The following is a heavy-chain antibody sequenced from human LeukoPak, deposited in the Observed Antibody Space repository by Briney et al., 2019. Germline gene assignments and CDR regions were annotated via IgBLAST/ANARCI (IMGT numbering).Heavy chain of an antibody. CDR1: GFTFTNAR. D-gene: IGHD6-19*01. Sequence: GGSLRLSCAVSGFTFTNARMSWVRQAPGKGLEWVGRIRSKTEGGSTDYAGSVKGRFTISRDDSKNTPYLQMNSLKSEDTAVYHCSTDSYSSGWQAWGQGTLVTVSS. CDR3: STDSYSSGWQA. CDR2: IRSKTEGGST. J-gene: IGHJ5*02. V-gene: IGHV3-15*01.